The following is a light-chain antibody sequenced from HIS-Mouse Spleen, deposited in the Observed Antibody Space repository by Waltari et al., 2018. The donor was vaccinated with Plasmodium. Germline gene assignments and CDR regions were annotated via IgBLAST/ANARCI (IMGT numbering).Light chain of an antibody. CDR1: TGAVTSGYY. V-gene: IGLV7-43*01. J-gene: IGLJ3*02. Sequence: QTVVTQEPSLTVSPGGTVTPPCASSTGAVTSGYYPNWFQQKPGQEPRAQFYSTINKHSWTPARFSGSLLGGKAALTLSGVQPEDAAEYYCLLYYGGARVFGGGTKLTVL. CDR3: LLYYGGARV. CDR2: STI.